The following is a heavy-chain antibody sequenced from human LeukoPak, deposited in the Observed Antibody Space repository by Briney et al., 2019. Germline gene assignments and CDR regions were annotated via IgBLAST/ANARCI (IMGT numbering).Heavy chain of an antibody. CDR2: IDHSGST. Sequence: SQTLSLTCTVAGDSMSSGGYDWGWIRQPPGKGLEWIGYIDHSGSTYHNPSLKSRVTISVDRSKNQFSLKLSSVTAVDTAVYYCARQGGDYVWGSYPLDYWGQGPLVTVSS. CDR3: ARQGGDYVWGSYPLDY. CDR1: GDSMSSGGYD. V-gene: IGHV4-30-2*01. J-gene: IGHJ4*02. D-gene: IGHD3-16*01.